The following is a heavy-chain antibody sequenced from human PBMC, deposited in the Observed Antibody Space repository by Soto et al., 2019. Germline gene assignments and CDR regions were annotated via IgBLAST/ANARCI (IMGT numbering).Heavy chain of an antibody. J-gene: IGHJ5*02. V-gene: IGHV1-69*13. Sequence: RASVKVSCKASAVTFSSYAISWVRQAPGQGLEWMGGIIPIFGTANYAQKFQGRVTITADESTSTAYMELSSLRSEDTAVYYCARDHYDSSGYYPNWFDPWGQGTLVTVSS. CDR3: ARDHYDSSGYYPNWFDP. CDR1: AVTFSSYA. CDR2: IIPIFGTA. D-gene: IGHD3-22*01.